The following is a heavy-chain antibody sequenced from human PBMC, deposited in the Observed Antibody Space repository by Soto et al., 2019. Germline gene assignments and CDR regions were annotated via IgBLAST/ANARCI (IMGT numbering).Heavy chain of an antibody. V-gene: IGHV4-39*01. J-gene: IGHJ4*02. D-gene: IGHD3-10*01. CDR3: ARRSDYYGSGSYHTAPAY. CDR1: GGSISSSSYY. Sequence: SETLSLSCTVSGGSISSSSYYWGWIRQPPGKGLEWIGSIYYSGSTYYNPSLKSRVTISVDTSKNQFSLKLSSVTAADTAVYYCARRSDYYGSGSYHTAPAYWGQGTLVTVSS. CDR2: IYYSGST.